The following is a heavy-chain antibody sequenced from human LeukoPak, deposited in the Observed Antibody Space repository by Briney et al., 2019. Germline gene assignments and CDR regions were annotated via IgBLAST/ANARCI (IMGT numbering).Heavy chain of an antibody. Sequence: ASVKVSCKASGYTFTGYFLNWVRQAPGQGLEWLGWINPGSGVTVYAEKFQDRIALTRDTAINTAYMELTGLTSTDAAVFYCTRQIFSLGGRRGWFDPWGQGTLVSVSS. J-gene: IGHJ5*02. V-gene: IGHV1-2*02. CDR3: TRQIFSLGGRRGWFDP. CDR1: GYTFTGYF. D-gene: IGHD6-6*01. CDR2: INPGSGVT.